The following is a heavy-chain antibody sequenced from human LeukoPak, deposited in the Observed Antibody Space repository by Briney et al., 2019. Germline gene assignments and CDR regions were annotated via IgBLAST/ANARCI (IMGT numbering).Heavy chain of an antibody. V-gene: IGHV4-59*01. CDR2: IYYSGSI. D-gene: IGHD6-13*01. J-gene: IGHJ4*02. Sequence: PSETLSLTCTVSGGSISSYYWSWIRQPPGKGLEWIGYIYYSGSINYNPSLKSRVTISVDTSKNQFSLKLSSVTAADTAVYYCASHSSSWSPFDYWGQGTLVTVSS. CDR1: GGSISSYY. CDR3: ASHSSSWSPFDY.